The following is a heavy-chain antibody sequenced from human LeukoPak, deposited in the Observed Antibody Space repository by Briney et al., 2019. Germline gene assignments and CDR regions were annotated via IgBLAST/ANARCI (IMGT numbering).Heavy chain of an antibody. CDR2: IYYSGST. Sequence: SETLSLTCTVSGGSISSYYWSWIRQPPGKGLEWIGYIYYSGSTNYNPSLKSRVTISVDTSKNQFSLKLSSVTAADTAVYYCARFRDCSSTSCYDRRIFDYWGQGTLVTVSS. CDR1: GGSISSYY. D-gene: IGHD2-2*01. CDR3: ARFRDCSSTSCYDRRIFDY. V-gene: IGHV4-59*01. J-gene: IGHJ4*02.